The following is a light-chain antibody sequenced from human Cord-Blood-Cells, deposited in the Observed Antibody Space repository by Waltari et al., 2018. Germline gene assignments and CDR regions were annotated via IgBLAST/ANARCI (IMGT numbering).Light chain of an antibody. Sequence: QSALTQPASVSGSPGQSITISCTGTSSDVGSYNLFSWYQQHPGKAPKLMIYEVSKRPSGGSNRCSGSKSGNTAALTISGLQAEDEADYYCCSYAGSWVFGGGTKLTVL. CDR1: SSDVGSYNL. V-gene: IGLV2-23*02. CDR2: EVS. CDR3: CSYAGSWV. J-gene: IGLJ3*02.